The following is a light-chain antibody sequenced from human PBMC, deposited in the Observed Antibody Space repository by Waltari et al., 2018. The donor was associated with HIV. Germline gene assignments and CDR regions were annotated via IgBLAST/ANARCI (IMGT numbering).Light chain of an antibody. Sequence: SAMTQPPSASGSPGQSCTSSCSGTSRDDGDNYYVSWYHQHPGKSPKVMFYEVSKRPSGLPGRFAGAKDANTASLTVSGSQAEDEADYCCTSYAGSNNLVFGGGTKLTVL. CDR2: EVS. J-gene: IGLJ2*01. V-gene: IGLV2-8*01. CDR3: TSYAGSNNLV. CDR1: SRDDGDNYY.